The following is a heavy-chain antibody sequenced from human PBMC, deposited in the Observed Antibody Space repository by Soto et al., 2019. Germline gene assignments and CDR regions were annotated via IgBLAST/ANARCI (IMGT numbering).Heavy chain of an antibody. J-gene: IGHJ4*02. Sequence: SETLSLTCAVYGGSFSGYYWSWIRQPPGKGLEWIGEINHSGSTNYNPSLKSRVTISVDTSKNQFSLKLSSVTAADTAVYYCARGGKMTTVTTSAGSVAGRFSPRGQGTLVTVSS. CDR3: ARGGKMTTVTTSAGSVAGRFSP. CDR2: INHSGST. D-gene: IGHD4-17*01. CDR1: GGSFSGYY. V-gene: IGHV4-34*01.